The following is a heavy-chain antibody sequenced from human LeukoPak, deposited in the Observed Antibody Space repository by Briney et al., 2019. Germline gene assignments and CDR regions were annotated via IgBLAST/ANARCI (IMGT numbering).Heavy chain of an antibody. D-gene: IGHD3-22*01. Sequence: GRSLRLSCTASGFTFGDYAMSWVRQAPGKGLEWVGFIRNKAYGGTTEYAASVKGRFTISRDDSKSIAYLQMNSLKTEDTAVYYCTRDRQYYYDSSGTFDIWGQGTMVTVSS. CDR1: GFTFGDYA. V-gene: IGHV3-49*04. CDR3: TRDRQYYYDSSGTFDI. CDR2: IRNKAYGGTT. J-gene: IGHJ3*02.